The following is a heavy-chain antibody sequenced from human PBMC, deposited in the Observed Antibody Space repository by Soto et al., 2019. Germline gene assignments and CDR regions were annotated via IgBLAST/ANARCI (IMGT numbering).Heavy chain of an antibody. V-gene: IGHV3-21*01. CDR1: GFTFSSYS. Sequence: GGSLRLSCAASGFTFSSYSMNWVRQAPGKGLEWVSSISSSSSYIYYSDSVKGRFTISRDNAKNSLYLQMNRLRAEDTAVYYCAKSNIAAAGTHDAFDIWGQGTMVTVSS. CDR2: ISSSSSYI. D-gene: IGHD6-13*01. CDR3: AKSNIAAAGTHDAFDI. J-gene: IGHJ3*02.